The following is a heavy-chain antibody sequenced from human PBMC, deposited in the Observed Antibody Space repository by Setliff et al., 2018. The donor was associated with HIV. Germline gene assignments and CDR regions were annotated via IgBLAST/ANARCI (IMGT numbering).Heavy chain of an antibody. V-gene: IGHV1-69-2*01. D-gene: IGHD4-17*01. CDR1: GYFFGEFY. J-gene: IGHJ4*02. CDR2: VNPEDGGT. CDR3: ARDSLTTVVTFRSDY. Sequence: GASVKVSCKNSGYFFGEFYIHGVQQAPGKELEWMGRVNPEDGGTIYAEKFQGRVTITAETSTETAYMELSSLRFDDTDVYYCARDSLTTVVTFRSDYWGQGTPVTVSS.